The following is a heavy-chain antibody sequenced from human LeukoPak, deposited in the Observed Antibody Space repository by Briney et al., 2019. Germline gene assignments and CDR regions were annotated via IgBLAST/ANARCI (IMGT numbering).Heavy chain of an antibody. CDR2: IYHSGST. CDR3: ASGGGSPYDAFDI. J-gene: IGHJ3*02. Sequence: SQTLSLTCAVSGGSISSGGYSWSWIRLPPGKGLEWIGYIYHSGSTYYNPSLKSRVTISVDRSKNQFSLKLSSVTAADTAVYYCASGGGSPYDAFDIWGQGTMVTVSS. CDR1: GGSISSGGYS. D-gene: IGHD2-15*01. V-gene: IGHV4-30-2*01.